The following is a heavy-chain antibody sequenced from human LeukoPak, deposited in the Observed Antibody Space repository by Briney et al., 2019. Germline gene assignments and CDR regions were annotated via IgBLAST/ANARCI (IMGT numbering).Heavy chain of an antibody. Sequence: PGRSLRLSCAATGFTFSNYAIHWGRQAPGKGLEWVAFISDDGSRQHYADSVNGRFTISRDNSKNTLNLQMNSLRAEDTAVYYCVKDRTGTYTLDYWGQGTLVTVSS. D-gene: IGHD3-10*01. V-gene: IGHV3-30-3*01. J-gene: IGHJ4*02. CDR3: VKDRTGTYTLDY. CDR2: ISDDGSRQ. CDR1: GFTFSNYA.